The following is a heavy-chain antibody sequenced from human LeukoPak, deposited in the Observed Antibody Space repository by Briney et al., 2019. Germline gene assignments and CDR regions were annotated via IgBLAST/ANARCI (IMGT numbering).Heavy chain of an antibody. CDR1: GFTFSSYA. CDR2: ISGSGGST. D-gene: IGHD3-10*01. Sequence: GGSLRLSCAASGFTFSSYAMSWVRQAPGKGLEWVSAISGSGGSTYYADSVKGRFTISRDNSKNTLYLQMNSLRAEDTAVYYCAKGSSKYYGSGSYPGYWGQGTLVTVSS. V-gene: IGHV3-23*01. J-gene: IGHJ4*02. CDR3: AKGSSKYYGSGSYPGY.